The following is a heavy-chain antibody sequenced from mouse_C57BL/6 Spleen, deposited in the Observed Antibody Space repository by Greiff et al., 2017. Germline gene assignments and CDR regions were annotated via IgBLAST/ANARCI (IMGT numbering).Heavy chain of an antibody. D-gene: IGHD1-1*01. CDR1: GFTFSSYA. Sequence: DVKLVESGGGLVKPGGSLKLSCAASGFTFSSYAMSWVRQTPEKRLEWVATISDGGSYTYYPDNVKGRFTISRDNAKNNLYLQMSHLKSEDTAMYYCAGRYGSGYWYFDVWGTGTTVTVSS. CDR2: ISDGGSYT. J-gene: IGHJ1*03. V-gene: IGHV5-4*03. CDR3: AGRYGSGYWYFDV.